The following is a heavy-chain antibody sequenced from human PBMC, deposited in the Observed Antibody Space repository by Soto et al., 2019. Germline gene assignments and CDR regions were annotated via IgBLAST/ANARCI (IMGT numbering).Heavy chain of an antibody. CDR2: IYYSGST. V-gene: IGHV4-59*01. Sequence: SETLSLTCTVSGGSISSYYWSWIRQPPGKGLEWIGYIYYSGSTNYNPSLKSRVTISVDTSKNRFSLKLSSVTAADTAVYYCARDRVMTGYFDYWGQGPLVTVSS. CDR3: ARDRVMTGYFDY. CDR1: GGSISSYY. J-gene: IGHJ4*02. D-gene: IGHD2-21*01.